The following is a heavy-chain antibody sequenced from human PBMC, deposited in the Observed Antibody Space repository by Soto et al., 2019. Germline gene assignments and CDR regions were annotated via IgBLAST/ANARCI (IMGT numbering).Heavy chain of an antibody. D-gene: IGHD4-17*01. Sequence: PSETLSLTCTVSGGSISSYYWSWIRQSPGKGLEWIGYIYYSGSANYNPSLKSRVTISVDTSKNQFSLKLSSVTAADTAVYYCARGVTTVTTIDYWGQGTLVTVSS. CDR3: ARGVTTVTTIDY. CDR2: IYYSGSA. J-gene: IGHJ4*02. CDR1: GGSISSYY. V-gene: IGHV4-59*01.